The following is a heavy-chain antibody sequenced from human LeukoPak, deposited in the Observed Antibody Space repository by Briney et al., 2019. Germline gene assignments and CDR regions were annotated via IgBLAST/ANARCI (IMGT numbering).Heavy chain of an antibody. CDR2: IRSSGFNI. CDR1: GFTFSDYD. D-gene: IGHD3-10*01. Sequence: GGSLRLSCAASGFTFSDYDMIWIRQAPGMGLEWVSYIRSSGFNIYYADSVRGRFTISRDNAKSSMYLQMYSLRAEDTAVYYCARDGWFGEDHYGMDVWGQGTTVTVSS. J-gene: IGHJ6*02. V-gene: IGHV3-11*04. CDR3: ARDGWFGEDHYGMDV.